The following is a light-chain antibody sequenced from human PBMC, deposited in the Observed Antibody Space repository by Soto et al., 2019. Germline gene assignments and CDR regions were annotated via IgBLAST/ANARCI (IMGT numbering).Light chain of an antibody. CDR2: KVS. J-gene: IGLJ1*01. CDR3: TSPTPGSLYV. CDR1: SSDVGGYNY. V-gene: IGLV2-14*01. Sequence: QSVLTQPASVSGSPGQSITISCTGTSSDVGGYNYLSWYQQYPGTVPKLLIYKVSNRPSGISNRFSGSKSRNTASLTISGLQADDAADYFCTSPTPGSLYVFGSGTKVTVL.